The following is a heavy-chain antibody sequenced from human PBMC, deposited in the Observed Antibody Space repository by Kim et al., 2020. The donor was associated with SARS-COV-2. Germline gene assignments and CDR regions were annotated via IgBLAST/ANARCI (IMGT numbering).Heavy chain of an antibody. CDR3: AMLVVAATRGYYYYGMDV. Sequence: KSRVTISVDTSKNQFSLKLSSVTAADTAVYYCAMLVVAATRGYYYYGMDVWGQGTTVTVSS. J-gene: IGHJ6*02. V-gene: IGHV4-34*01. D-gene: IGHD2-15*01.